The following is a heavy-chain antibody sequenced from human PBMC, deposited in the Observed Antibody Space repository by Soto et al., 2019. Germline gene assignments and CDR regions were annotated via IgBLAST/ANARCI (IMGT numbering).Heavy chain of an antibody. V-gene: IGHV1-18*01. CDR2: ISAYNGNT. CDR1: GYTFTSYG. J-gene: IGHJ6*02. CDR3: GRVRLLETDYYYYYGMDV. D-gene: IGHD3-3*01. Sequence: ASVKVSCKASGYTFTSYGISWVRQAPGQGLEWMGWISAYNGNTNYAQKIQGRVTMTTDTSTSTAYMEMRSLRSDDTTVYYCGRVRLLETDYYYYYGMDVGGQGPTVTVSS.